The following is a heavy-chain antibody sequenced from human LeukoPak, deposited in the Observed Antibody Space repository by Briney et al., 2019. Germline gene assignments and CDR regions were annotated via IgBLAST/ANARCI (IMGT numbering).Heavy chain of an antibody. D-gene: IGHD5-24*01. CDR3: ARSGGGYPYFDY. V-gene: IGHV6-1*01. CDR2: TYYRSKWYN. CDR1: GDSVSSNTAA. Sequence: SQTLSLTCAIFGDSVSSNTAAWNWIRQSPSRGLEWLGRTYYRSKWYNDYAVSVKGRIAINPDISKNQFSLHLNSVTPEDTAVYYCARSGGGYPYFDYWGQGTLVTVSS. J-gene: IGHJ4*02.